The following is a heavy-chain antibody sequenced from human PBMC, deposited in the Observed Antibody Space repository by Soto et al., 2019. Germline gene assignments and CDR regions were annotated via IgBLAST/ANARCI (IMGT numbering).Heavy chain of an antibody. CDR2: ISYDGSNK. D-gene: IGHD2-15*01. J-gene: IGHJ6*02. Sequence: GGSLRLSCASSVFTFSSYGMHWVRQSPGKGLEWVAVISYDGSNKYYADSVKGRFTISRDNSKNTLYLQMNSLRAEDTAVYYCGKEIRYCSGGSCYYYGMDVWSQATTVNVS. CDR1: VFTFSSYG. CDR3: GKEIRYCSGGSCYYYGMDV. V-gene: IGHV3-30*18.